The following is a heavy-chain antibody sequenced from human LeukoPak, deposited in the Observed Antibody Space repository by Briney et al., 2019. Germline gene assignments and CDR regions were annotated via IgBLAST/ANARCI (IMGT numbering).Heavy chain of an antibody. CDR3: ARSHSRITMIVVDYFDI. D-gene: IGHD3-22*01. CDR2: INPISCGT. Sequence: GAAVKVSCKASGYTFTGYYMHWVRQAPGQRLDWMGRINPISCGTNYAQKFQGRVTMTRDTSISTAYMELSRLRSDDTAVYYCARSHSRITMIVVDYFDIWGQGTMVTVSS. CDR1: GYTFTGYY. J-gene: IGHJ3*02. V-gene: IGHV1-2*06.